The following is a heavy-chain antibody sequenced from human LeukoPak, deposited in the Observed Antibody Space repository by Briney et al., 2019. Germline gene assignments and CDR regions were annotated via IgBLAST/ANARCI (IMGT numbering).Heavy chain of an antibody. J-gene: IGHJ4*02. V-gene: IGHV3-23*01. Sequence: GGSLRLSCAASGFTFSSYAMSWVRQAPGKGLEWVSTITGSGGRTYYADSVKGRFTISRDNSKNTLYLQMNSLRAEDTAVYYCAKDSSSYFDYWGQGTLVTVSS. CDR1: GFTFSSYA. D-gene: IGHD6-13*01. CDR3: AKDSSSYFDY. CDR2: ITGSGGRT.